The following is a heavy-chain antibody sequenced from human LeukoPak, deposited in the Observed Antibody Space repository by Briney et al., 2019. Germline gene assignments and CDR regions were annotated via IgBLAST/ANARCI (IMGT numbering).Heavy chain of an antibody. CDR2: ISYDGSNK. CDR3: AGFSGWYGDY. J-gene: IGHJ4*02. V-gene: IGHV3-30-3*01. D-gene: IGHD6-19*01. CDR1: GFTFSSYA. Sequence: GGSLRLSCAASGFTFSSYAMHWVRQAPGKGLEWVAVISYDGSNKYYADSVKGRFTISRDNSKNTLYLQMTSLTAEDTAVYYCAGFSGWYGDYWGQGTLVTVSS.